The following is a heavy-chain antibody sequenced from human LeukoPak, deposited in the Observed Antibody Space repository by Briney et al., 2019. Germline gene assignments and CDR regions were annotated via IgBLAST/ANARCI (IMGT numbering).Heavy chain of an antibody. CDR2: ITGSGGNT. CDR3: AKCDRGEWLLTFDY. V-gene: IGHV3-23*01. D-gene: IGHD3-3*01. CDR1: GFTFNNYG. J-gene: IGHJ4*02. Sequence: GGSLRLSCAASGFTFNNYGMSWVRQAPGKGLEWVSAITGSGGNTYYAASVRGRFTISRDNSKNTLYLQMNSLRVEDTAIYYCAKCDRGEWLLTFDYWGQGTLVTVSS.